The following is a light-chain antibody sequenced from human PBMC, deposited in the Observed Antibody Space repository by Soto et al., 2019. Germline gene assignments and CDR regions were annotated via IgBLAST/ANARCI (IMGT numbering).Light chain of an antibody. CDR3: AQGLATPCT. Sequence: EIVLTQSPLSLPVTPGEPASISCRSSRNLLHSNGYYYLDWYLQKPGQSPQLLIYLGSNRASGVPDRFSGSGSGTDFTLKISRVEAEDVGVYFCAQGLATPCTFGGGTKVDIK. V-gene: IGKV2-28*01. CDR1: RNLLHSNGYYY. J-gene: IGKJ4*01. CDR2: LGS.